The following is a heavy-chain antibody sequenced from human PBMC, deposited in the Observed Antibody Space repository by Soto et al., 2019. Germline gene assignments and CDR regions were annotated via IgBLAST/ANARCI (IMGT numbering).Heavy chain of an antibody. CDR2: IWYDGNKK. CDR3: GVDHTGLLQY. Sequence: HPVGSLRLSCASSVFSFSSSGMHCVRQSPGKGLEWVAVIWYDGNKKYYGDSVRGRFTISRDNSKNTLYLEMNSLRAEDTAVYYCGVDHTGLLQYWGQRTLVTVSS. D-gene: IGHD2-8*02. V-gene: IGHV3-33*03. J-gene: IGHJ4*02. CDR1: VFSFSSSG.